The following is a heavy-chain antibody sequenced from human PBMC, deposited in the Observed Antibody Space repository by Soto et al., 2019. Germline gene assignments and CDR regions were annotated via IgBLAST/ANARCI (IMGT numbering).Heavy chain of an antibody. CDR2: ISSSSSTI. CDR1: GFTFSSYS. J-gene: IGHJ5*02. V-gene: IGHV3-48*02. D-gene: IGHD3-3*01. CDR3: ARESRFLEWLSLNWFDP. Sequence: GGSLRLSCAASGFTFSSYSMNWVRQAPGKGQERFSYISSSSSTIYYADSVKGRFTISRDNAKNSLYLQMNSLRDEDTAVYYCARESRFLEWLSLNWFDPWGQGTLVTVSS.